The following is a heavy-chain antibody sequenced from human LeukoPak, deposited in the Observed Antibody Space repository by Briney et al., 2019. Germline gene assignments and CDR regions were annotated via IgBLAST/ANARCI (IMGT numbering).Heavy chain of an antibody. D-gene: IGHD5-18*01. CDR3: AKDREAMVTPSFDY. CDR1: GYTFTGYY. CDR2: INPNSGGT. J-gene: IGHJ4*02. V-gene: IGHV1-2*02. Sequence: GASVKVSCKASGYTFTGYYMHWVRQAPGQGLEWMGWINPNSGGTNYAQKFQGRVTMTRDTSISTAYMELSRLRSDDTAVYYCAKDREAMVTPSFDYWGQGTLVTVSS.